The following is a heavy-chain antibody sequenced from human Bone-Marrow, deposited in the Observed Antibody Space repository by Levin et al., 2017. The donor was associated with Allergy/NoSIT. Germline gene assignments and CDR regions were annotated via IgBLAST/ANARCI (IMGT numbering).Heavy chain of an antibody. CDR2: ISYDGSNQ. Sequence: GGSLRLSCAASGLNFSSYGMHWVRQASGKGLEWVTLISYDGSNQNYAESVKGRFTVSRDNSKNTLYLQMNSLRVEDTAVYYCVRDSFEKTPSAWYAPFDYWGQGTLVTVSS. V-gene: IGHV3-30*03. D-gene: IGHD6-19*01. CDR3: VRDSFEKTPSAWYAPFDY. CDR1: GLNFSSYG. J-gene: IGHJ4*02.